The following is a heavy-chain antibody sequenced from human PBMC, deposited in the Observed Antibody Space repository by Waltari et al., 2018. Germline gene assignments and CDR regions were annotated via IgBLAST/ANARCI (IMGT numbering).Heavy chain of an antibody. V-gene: IGHV3-7*04. D-gene: IGHD3-16*01. CDR2: IKQDASEK. CDR1: GFTFSSDW. J-gene: IGHJ4*02. CDR3: ARGRLWGFDL. Sequence: EEQLVESGGGLVQPGGSLRLSCAASGFTFSSDWMCWVRQGPGKGLEGVANIKQDASEKHYVDSLKGRITVSRDNAKNSLYLDMDSLRAEDTAVYYCARGRLWGFDLWGQGTLVTVSS.